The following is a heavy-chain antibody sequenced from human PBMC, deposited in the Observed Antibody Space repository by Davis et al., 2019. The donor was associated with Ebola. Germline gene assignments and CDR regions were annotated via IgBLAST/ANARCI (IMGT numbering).Heavy chain of an antibody. V-gene: IGHV4-59*11. D-gene: IGHD5-24*01. CDR2: IYSSETT. CDR1: GASISNHY. CDR3: ARDRGQGGDYNFLDASDI. Sequence: SETLSLTCVVSGASISNHYWSWIRQPPGKGLEWIGYIYSSETTNYNPSLKGRVSISADTSMNQFSLDLTSVTAADTAVYLCARDRGQGGDYNFLDASDIWGKGTTVTVSS. J-gene: IGHJ6*04.